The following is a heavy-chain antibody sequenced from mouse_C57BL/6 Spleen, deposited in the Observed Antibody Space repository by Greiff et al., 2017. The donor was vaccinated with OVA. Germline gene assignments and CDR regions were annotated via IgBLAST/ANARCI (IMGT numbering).Heavy chain of an antibody. CDR2: IWSGGSA. Sequence: VQLKQSGPGLVQPSQSLSITCTVSGFSLTSYGVHWVRQSPGKGLEWLGVIWSGGSADYTAAFISRLSISKDNSKSQVFFKMNSLQADDTAIYYCARGHYDVFMDYWGQGTSVTVSS. V-gene: IGHV2-2*01. CDR3: ARGHYDVFMDY. CDR1: GFSLTSYG. J-gene: IGHJ4*01. D-gene: IGHD1-2*01.